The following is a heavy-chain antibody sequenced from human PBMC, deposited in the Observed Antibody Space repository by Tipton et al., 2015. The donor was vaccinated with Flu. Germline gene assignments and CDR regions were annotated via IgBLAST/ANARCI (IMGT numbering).Heavy chain of an antibody. CDR3: ARDDSGFNHY. CDR1: GGSIRSSSYY. CDR2: MLYGGST. J-gene: IGHJ4*02. V-gene: IGHV4-39*07. D-gene: IGHD3-22*01. Sequence: TLSLTCTVSGGSIRSSSYYWGWIRQPPGKGPEWIGSMLYGGSTYYNPSLESRVTISLDTSKNQFSLKLSSVTAADTAVDYCARDDSGFNHYWGPGTLVTVST.